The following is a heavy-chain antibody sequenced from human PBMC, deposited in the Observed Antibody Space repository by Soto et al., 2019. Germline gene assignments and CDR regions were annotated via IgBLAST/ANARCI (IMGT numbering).Heavy chain of an antibody. CDR2: IGGSGGNT. CDR3: AKDLRTGYERFFDS. D-gene: IGHD3-9*01. Sequence: GGSLRLSCAASGFSFSSYVMSWVRQAPGKGLEWVSSIGGSGGNTDYAESVRGRFTISRDNSKNTLYLQIDNLRAEDTAVYYCAKDLRTGYERFFDSWGQGTLVTVSS. CDR1: GFSFSSYV. V-gene: IGHV3-23*01. J-gene: IGHJ4*02.